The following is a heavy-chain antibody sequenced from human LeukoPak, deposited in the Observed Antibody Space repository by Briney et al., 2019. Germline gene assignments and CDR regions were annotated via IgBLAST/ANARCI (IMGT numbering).Heavy chain of an antibody. V-gene: IGHV3-15*01. D-gene: IGHD7-27*01. CDR2: IKSKTDGGTT. CDR3: TIDPLGDYYYYMDV. J-gene: IGHJ6*03. Sequence: GGSLRLSCAASGFTFSNAWMSWVRQAPGKGLEWVGRIKSKTDGGTTDYAAPVKGRFTISRDDSKNTLYLQINSLKTEDTAVYYCTIDPLGDYYYYMDVWGKGTTVTVSS. CDR1: GFTFSNAW.